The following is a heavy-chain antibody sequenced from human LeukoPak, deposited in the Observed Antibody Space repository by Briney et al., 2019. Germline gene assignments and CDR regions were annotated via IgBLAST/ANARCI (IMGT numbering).Heavy chain of an antibody. CDR3: ARGRGYQLLYANFDY. Sequence: SETLSLTCTVSGGSISSGGYYWSWIRQPPGKGLEWIGEINHSGSTNYNPSLKSRVTISVDTSKNQFSLKLSSVTAADTAVYYCARGRGYQLLYANFDYWGQGTLVTVSS. V-gene: IGHV4-39*07. CDR2: INHSGST. D-gene: IGHD2-2*02. J-gene: IGHJ4*02. CDR1: GGSISSGGYY.